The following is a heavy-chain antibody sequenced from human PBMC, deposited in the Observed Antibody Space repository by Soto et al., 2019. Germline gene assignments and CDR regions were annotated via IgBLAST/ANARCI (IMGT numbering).Heavy chain of an antibody. CDR2: ITGSSSTI. J-gene: IGHJ5*02. CDR3: AREDLSRDGYNFRSGGFDP. D-gene: IGHD3-3*01. CDR1: GFTFSSYS. V-gene: IGHV3-48*02. Sequence: EVQLVESGGGLVQPGGSLRLSCAASGFTFSSYSMNWVRQAPGKGLEWVSYITGSSSTIYYADSVKGRFTISRDNAKNPLYLQMNSLRDEDTAVYYCAREDLSRDGYNFRSGGFDPWGQGTLVTVSS.